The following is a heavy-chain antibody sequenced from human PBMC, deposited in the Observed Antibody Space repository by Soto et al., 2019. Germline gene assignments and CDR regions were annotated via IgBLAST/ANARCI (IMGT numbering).Heavy chain of an antibody. D-gene: IGHD2-15*01. V-gene: IGHV4-61*01. J-gene: IGHJ4*02. CDR3: ARDPAPVAPDY. CDR1: GGSVSSGSYY. Sequence: PSETLSLTCTVSGGSVSSGSYYWSWIRQPPGKGLEWIGYIYYSGSTNYNPSLKSRVTISVDTSKNQFSLKLSSVTAADTAVYCCARDPAPVAPDYWGQGTLVTVSS. CDR2: IYYSGST.